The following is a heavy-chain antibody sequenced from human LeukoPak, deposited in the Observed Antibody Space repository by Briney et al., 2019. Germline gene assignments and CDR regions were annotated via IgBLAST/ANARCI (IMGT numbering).Heavy chain of an antibody. Sequence: GGSLRLSCAASGFTFSSYGMHWVRQAPGKGLEWVAVIWYDGSNKYYADSVKGRFTISRDNSKNTLYLQMNSLRAEDTAVYYCARDRRYYDSTVWILWGQGTLVTVSS. CDR3: ARDRRYYDSTVWIL. D-gene: IGHD3-22*01. V-gene: IGHV3-33*01. J-gene: IGHJ4*02. CDR2: IWYDGSNK. CDR1: GFTFSSYG.